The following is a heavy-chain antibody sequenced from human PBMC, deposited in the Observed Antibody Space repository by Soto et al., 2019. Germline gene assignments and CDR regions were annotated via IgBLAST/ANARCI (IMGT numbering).Heavy chain of an antibody. V-gene: IGHV3-48*02. CDR3: ETDPQRGYSGMDV. Sequence: EVQLVESGGGLVQPGGSLRLSGAASGFSFSTYDMNWVRQAPGKGLEWVSYISSGGQTIKSTDSVKGRFTISRDNAKNTLYLPMIGLRDEDAGVYYCETDPQRGYSGMDVCGQWTTVTVTS. J-gene: IGHJ6*02. CDR2: ISSGGQTI. D-gene: IGHD6-25*01. CDR1: GFSFSTYD.